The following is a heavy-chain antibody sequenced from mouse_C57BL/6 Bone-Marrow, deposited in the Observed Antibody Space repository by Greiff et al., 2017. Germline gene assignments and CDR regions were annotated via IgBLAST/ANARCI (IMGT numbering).Heavy chain of an antibody. V-gene: IGHV1-69*01. CDR3: ARGDYFDY. J-gene: IGHJ2*01. Sequence: QVQLQQPGAELVMPGASVKLSCKASGYTFTSYWMHWVKQRPGQGLEWIGEIDPSDSYTNYNQKFKGHPPLTVDKSSSTAYMQLSSLTSEDSAVYYCARGDYFDYWGQGTTLTVSS. CDR1: GYTFTSYW. CDR2: IDPSDSYT.